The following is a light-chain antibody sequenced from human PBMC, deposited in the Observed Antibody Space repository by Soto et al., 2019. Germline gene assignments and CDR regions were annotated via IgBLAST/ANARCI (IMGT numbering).Light chain of an antibody. CDR3: NSFRVSHLYV. CDR1: SADVGGYNA. V-gene: IGLV2-14*01. Sequence: QSVLSQPASVAGSPGQTITISWTGGSADVGGYNAVSWYQHHPGKAPKLIIYEVTHRPSGVSDRFSASKSGNTASLTISGLQAEDEADYYCNSFRVSHLYVFGTGTKVTVL. CDR2: EVT. J-gene: IGLJ1*01.